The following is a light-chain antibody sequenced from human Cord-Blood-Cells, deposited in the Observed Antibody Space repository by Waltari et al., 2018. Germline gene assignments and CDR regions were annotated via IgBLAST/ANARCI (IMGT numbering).Light chain of an antibody. Sequence: EIVLTQSPAPLSLSPGERATLSCRPSQSVSSYLAWYQQKPGQAPRLLIYDASNRATGIPARFSGSGSGTDFTLTISSLEPEDFAVYYCQQRSNWPRTFGQGTKVEIK. J-gene: IGKJ1*01. CDR1: QSVSSY. V-gene: IGKV3-11*01. CDR2: DAS. CDR3: QQRSNWPRT.